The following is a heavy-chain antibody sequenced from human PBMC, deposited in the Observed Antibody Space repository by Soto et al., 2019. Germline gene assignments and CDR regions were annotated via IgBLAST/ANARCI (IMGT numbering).Heavy chain of an antibody. CDR1: GGSISSSSYY. Sequence: QLQLQESGPGLVKPSETLSLTCTVSGGSISSSSYYWGWIRQPPGKGLEWIGTIYYSVSTYYNPSLQGRVTISVDTSKNQFSLKLSSVTDADTAVYYCARLYGSSLFDYWGQGTLVTVSS. CDR3: ARLYGSSLFDY. CDR2: IYYSVST. J-gene: IGHJ4*02. V-gene: IGHV4-39*01. D-gene: IGHD6-6*01.